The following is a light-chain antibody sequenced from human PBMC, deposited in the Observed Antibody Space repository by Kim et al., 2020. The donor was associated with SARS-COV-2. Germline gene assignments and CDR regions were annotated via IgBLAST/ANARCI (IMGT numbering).Light chain of an antibody. V-gene: IGLV1-44*01. J-gene: IGLJ3*02. Sequence: GQRVTISCSGSSSNIGSHTVSWYLQLPGAAPKLLIYSNFQRSSGVPDRFSGSKSGTSASLAISGLQSDDEADYYCATWDDSLNGWVFGGGTKLTVL. CDR3: ATWDDSLNGWV. CDR1: SSNIGSHT. CDR2: SNF.